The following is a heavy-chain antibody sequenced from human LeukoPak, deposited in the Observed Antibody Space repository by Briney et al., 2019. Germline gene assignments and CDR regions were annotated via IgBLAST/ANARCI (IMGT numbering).Heavy chain of an antibody. CDR1: GYSFTSNY. J-gene: IGHJ6*02. Sequence: ASVKVSCKASGYSFTSNYIHWVRQAPGQGLEWMGMIYPRDGSTSYAQKFQGRVTVTRDTSTSTVHMELSGLRSEDTAVYYCARDRLPVSSTSSYYYYYGMDVWGQGTTVTVSS. CDR3: ARDRLPVSSTSSYYYYYGMDV. V-gene: IGHV1-46*01. CDR2: IYPRDGST. D-gene: IGHD2-2*01.